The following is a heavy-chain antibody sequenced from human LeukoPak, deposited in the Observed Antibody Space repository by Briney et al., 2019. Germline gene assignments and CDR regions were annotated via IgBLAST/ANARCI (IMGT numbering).Heavy chain of an antibody. CDR1: GFTFSDYY. J-gene: IGHJ5*02. V-gene: IGHV3-11*01. D-gene: IGHD6-13*01. CDR3: ARGDSSRWYSWFAP. CDR2: ISCSGSTI. Sequence: PGGSLRLSCAASGFTFSDYYMSWIRQAPGKGLEWVSYISCSGSTIYYADSVKGRFTISRDNAKNSLYLQMNSLRVEDTAGDFCARGDSSRWYSWFAPWVRGTQVSVSS.